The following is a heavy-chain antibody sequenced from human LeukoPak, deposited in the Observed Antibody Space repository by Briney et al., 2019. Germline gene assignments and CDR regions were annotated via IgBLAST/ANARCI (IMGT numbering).Heavy chain of an antibody. Sequence: GGSLRLSCAASGFTFSSYAMSWVRQAPGKGLEWVSAISGSGGSTYYADSVKGRFPISRDNSKSTLFLQMNSLRAEDTAVYYCTRESRGGSTHWGQGTLVTVSS. CDR3: TRESRGGSTH. CDR2: ISGSGGST. D-gene: IGHD3-16*01. CDR1: GFTFSSYA. V-gene: IGHV3-23*01. J-gene: IGHJ4*02.